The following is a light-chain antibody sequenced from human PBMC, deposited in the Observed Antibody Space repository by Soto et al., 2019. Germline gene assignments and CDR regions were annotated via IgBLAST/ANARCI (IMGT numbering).Light chain of an antibody. Sequence: QSVLTQPASVSGPPGQSITISCTGTDSDIGVYNFVSWYQRHPGKAPKLIIYEVSKRPSGVSDRFSGSQSGNTASLTISGLQAEDEADYYCSSYTVSDTIYVLGTGTKVTVL. V-gene: IGLV2-14*01. CDR2: EVS. CDR1: DSDIGVYNF. CDR3: SSYTVSDTIYV. J-gene: IGLJ1*01.